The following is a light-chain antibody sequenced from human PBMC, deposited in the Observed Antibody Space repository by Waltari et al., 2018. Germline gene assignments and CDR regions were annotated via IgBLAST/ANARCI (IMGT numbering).Light chain of an antibody. Sequence: DIVMTQSPDSLAVSLGERATINCQSTESLLYDYNKQHFLAWYQQKPGQPPKLLISWASIRESGVPDRFSGSGSGTDFTLTINSLQAEDVAVYYCQQYFSSPWTFGKGTKVEIK. V-gene: IGKV4-1*01. J-gene: IGKJ1*01. CDR2: WAS. CDR1: ESLLYDYNKQHF. CDR3: QQYFSSPWT.